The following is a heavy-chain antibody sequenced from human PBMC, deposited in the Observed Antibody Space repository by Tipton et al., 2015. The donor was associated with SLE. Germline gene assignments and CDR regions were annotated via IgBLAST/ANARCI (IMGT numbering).Heavy chain of an antibody. D-gene: IGHD2-21*02. V-gene: IGHV4-39*01. CDR2: IFHLGMT. CDR1: GDAIANNNFY. CDR3: ARQKTAFEITFDS. J-gene: IGHJ4*02. Sequence: TLSLTCTVSGDAIANNNFYWDWVRQPPGKGLEWIGSIFHLGMTYYNPSLESRVTLSFDTSKNQFSLKLTSVTAADTAVYYCARQKTAFEITFDSWGQGALFTVSS.